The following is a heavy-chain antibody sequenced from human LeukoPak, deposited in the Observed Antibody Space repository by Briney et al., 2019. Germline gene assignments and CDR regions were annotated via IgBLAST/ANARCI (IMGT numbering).Heavy chain of an antibody. Sequence: PGGSLRLSCAASGFTFSTYWMTWVRQAPGKGLEWVAIIKPDGSEKYYVDSVKGRFTLSRDNAENSLFLQMNGLRPEDTAVFYCARGQYTDGLSYWGQGTLVTVSS. V-gene: IGHV3-7*03. D-gene: IGHD5-24*01. J-gene: IGHJ4*02. CDR3: ARGQYTDGLSY. CDR1: GFTFSTYW. CDR2: IKPDGSEK.